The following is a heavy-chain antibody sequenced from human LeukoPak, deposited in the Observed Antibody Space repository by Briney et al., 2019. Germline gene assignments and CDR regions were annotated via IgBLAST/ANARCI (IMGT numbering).Heavy chain of an antibody. CDR2: IKTDGSEK. CDR3: ARERYCSSTSCYHSYYMDV. V-gene: IGHV3-7*03. J-gene: IGHJ6*03. Sequence: GGSLRLSCEGSGFTFSNYWMGWVRQAPGKGLQWVANIKTDGSEKYYVDSVEGRFTISRDNAKNSLYLQMNSLRAEDTAVYYCARERYCSSTSCYHSYYMDVWGKGTTVTVSS. CDR1: GFTFSNYW. D-gene: IGHD2-2*01.